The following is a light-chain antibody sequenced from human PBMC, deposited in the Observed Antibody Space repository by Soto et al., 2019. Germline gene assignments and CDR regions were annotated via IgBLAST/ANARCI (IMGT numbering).Light chain of an antibody. V-gene: IGKV3-20*01. CDR3: QQYGSSPIT. J-gene: IGKJ5*01. CDR2: GAS. Sequence: EIVLTQSPGTLSLSPGERATLSCRASQSVISTYLAWYQQKPGQAPRLLIYGASSRATGIPDRFSGSGSGTDFSLTISRLEPEDFAVYYCQQYGSSPITFGQGTRLEIK. CDR1: QSVISTY.